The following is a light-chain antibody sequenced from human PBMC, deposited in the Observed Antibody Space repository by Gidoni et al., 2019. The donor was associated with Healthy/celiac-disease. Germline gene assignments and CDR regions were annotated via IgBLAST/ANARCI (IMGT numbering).Light chain of an antibody. CDR3: QSYDSSLSGYV. CDR2: GNS. CDR1: SSNIGAGYD. V-gene: IGLV1-40*01. Sequence: QSVLTQPPSVSGAPGQRVTISCTGSSSNIGAGYDVHWYQQLPGTAPKLLIYGNSNRPSGVPDRFSGPKSGTSASLAITGLQAEDEADYYCQSYDSSLSGYVFGTGTKVTDL. J-gene: IGLJ1*01.